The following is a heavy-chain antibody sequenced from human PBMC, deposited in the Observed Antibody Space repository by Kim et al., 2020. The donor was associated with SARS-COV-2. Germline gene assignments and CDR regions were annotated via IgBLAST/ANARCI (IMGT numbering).Heavy chain of an antibody. D-gene: IGHD5-18*01. V-gene: IGHV4-34*01. CDR2: INHSGST. J-gene: IGHJ5*02. Sequence: SETLSLTCAVYGGSFSGYYWSWIRQPPGKGLEWIGEINHSGSTNYNPSLKSRVTISVDTSKNQFSLKLSSVTAADTAVYYCARGRYSYSRAFNWFDPWGQGTLVTVSS. CDR3: ARGRYSYSRAFNWFDP. CDR1: GGSFSGYY.